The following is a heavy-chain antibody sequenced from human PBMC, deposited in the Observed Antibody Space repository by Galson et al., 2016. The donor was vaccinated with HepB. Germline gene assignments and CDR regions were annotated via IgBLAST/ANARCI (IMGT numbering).Heavy chain of an antibody. V-gene: IGHV3-30-3*01. CDR1: GFIFSTYA. J-gene: IGHJ4*02. Sequence: SLRLSCAASGFIFSTYAMHWVRQAPGKGLEWVALISNDGSNYYSADSVKGRFTISRDNSKNTLYLQVNSLRLEDTAVYYCTRDGWYDSGSGFDPFDYWGQGTLVTVSS. CDR3: TRDGWYDSGSGFDPFDY. CDR2: ISNDGSNY. D-gene: IGHD6-19*01.